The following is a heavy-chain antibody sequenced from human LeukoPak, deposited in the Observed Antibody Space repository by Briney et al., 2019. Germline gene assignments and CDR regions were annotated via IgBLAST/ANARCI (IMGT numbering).Heavy chain of an antibody. D-gene: IGHD6-13*01. J-gene: IGHJ4*02. Sequence: SETLSLTCTVSGYSISSGYYWGWIRQPPGKGLEWIGSIYHSGSTYYNPSLKSRVTISVDTSKNQFSLKLSSVTAADTAVYYCARDKSVIAAAGTFWGQGTLVTVSS. CDR1: GYSISSGYY. CDR3: ARDKSVIAAAGTF. CDR2: IYHSGST. V-gene: IGHV4-38-2*02.